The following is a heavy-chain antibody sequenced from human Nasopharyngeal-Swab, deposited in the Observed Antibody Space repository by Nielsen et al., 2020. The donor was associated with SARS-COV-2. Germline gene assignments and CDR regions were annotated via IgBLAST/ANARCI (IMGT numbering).Heavy chain of an antibody. Sequence: GGSLRLSCAASGFTFSSYWMSWVRQAPGKGLEWVANIKEDGSDKYHVDSVKGRFTISRDNAKNSLYLQMNSLRAEDTAVYYCAGNMVRGVIFVRGFDPWGQGTLVTVSS. D-gene: IGHD3-10*01. V-gene: IGHV3-7*01. CDR1: GFTFSSYW. CDR2: IKEDGSDK. J-gene: IGHJ5*02. CDR3: AGNMVRGVIFVRGFDP.